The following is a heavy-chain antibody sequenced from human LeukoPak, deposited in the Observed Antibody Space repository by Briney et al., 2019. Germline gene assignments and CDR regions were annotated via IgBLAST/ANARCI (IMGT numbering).Heavy chain of an antibody. CDR3: ARLQPNSGEWSFDI. CDR1: GASISTYY. D-gene: IGHD3-3*01. J-gene: IGHJ3*02. CDR2: LYSRGSP. Sequence: SETLSLTCTVSGASISTYYWRWNRQSPGKGLEWIGYLYSRGSPNYNPSLKRRVTISVDTSKNHFSLTLSSVTAADTAVYYCARLQPNSGEWSFDIWGQGTMVTVSS. V-gene: IGHV4-59*01.